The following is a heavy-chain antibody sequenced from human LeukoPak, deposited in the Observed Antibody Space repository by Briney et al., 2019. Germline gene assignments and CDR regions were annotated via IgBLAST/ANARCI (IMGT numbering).Heavy chain of an antibody. CDR1: GYSFTSYW. CDR3: ARLAGYCSGGSCYSSWFDP. Sequence: GESLKISCKGSGYSFTSYWIGWVRQMPGKGLEWMGIIYPGDSDTRYSPSFQGQVTISADKSISTAYPQWSSLKASDTAMYYCARLAGYCSGGSCYSSWFDPWGQGTLVTVSS. CDR2: IYPGDSDT. D-gene: IGHD2-15*01. J-gene: IGHJ5*02. V-gene: IGHV5-51*01.